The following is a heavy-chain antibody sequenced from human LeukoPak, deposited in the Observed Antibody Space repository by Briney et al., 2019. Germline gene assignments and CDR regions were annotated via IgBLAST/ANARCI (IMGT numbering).Heavy chain of an antibody. D-gene: IGHD6-13*01. J-gene: IGHJ3*02. Sequence: GGSLRLSCAASGFTFSSYGMRWVRQAPGKGLEWVSSISSSSNYIFYADSLKGRFTISRDNAKNSLYLQMNSLRAEDTAVYYCAREGYSSSWYDDAFDIWGQGTMVTVSS. V-gene: IGHV3-21*01. CDR1: GFTFSSYG. CDR3: AREGYSSSWYDDAFDI. CDR2: ISSSSNYI.